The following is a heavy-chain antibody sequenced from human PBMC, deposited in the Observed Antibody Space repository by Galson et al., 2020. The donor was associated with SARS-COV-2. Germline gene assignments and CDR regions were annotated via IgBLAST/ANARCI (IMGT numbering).Heavy chain of an antibody. V-gene: IGHV5-51*01. Sequence: KIGESLKISCEGSGSSFTDYWIGWVRQMPGKALEWMGSIRPGDSDRRYSPSFQGQVTISADKSIGTAYLQWSSLKASDTAMYYCARRGGYCSSTTCYDYWGQGTRVTVSS. CDR1: GSSFTDYW. D-gene: IGHD2-2*01. J-gene: IGHJ4*02. CDR3: ARRGGYCSSTTCYDY. CDR2: IRPGDSDR.